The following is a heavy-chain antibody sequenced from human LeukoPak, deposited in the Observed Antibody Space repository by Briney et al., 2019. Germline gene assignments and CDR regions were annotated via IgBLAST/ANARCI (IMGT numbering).Heavy chain of an antibody. J-gene: IGHJ4*02. Sequence: ASVKVSCKTSGYTFTNYAMQWVRQAPGHRLEWMGWINAGNGDTKYSQKFQGRVTITRDTSASIAYMKLSSLRSEDTAVYYCARDRGVTMVRGVIDSFDYWGQGTLVTVSS. D-gene: IGHD3-10*01. V-gene: IGHV1-3*01. CDR2: INAGNGDT. CDR3: ARDRGVTMVRGVIDSFDY. CDR1: GYTFTNYA.